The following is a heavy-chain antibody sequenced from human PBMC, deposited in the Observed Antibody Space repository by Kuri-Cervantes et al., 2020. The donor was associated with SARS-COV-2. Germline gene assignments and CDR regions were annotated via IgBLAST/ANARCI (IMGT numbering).Heavy chain of an antibody. CDR3: ARVAGEGPIYYYYMDV. J-gene: IGHJ6*03. V-gene: IGHV3-21*01. D-gene: IGHD2-21*01. CDR1: GFTFRTYS. CDR2: ISGSGNYI. Sequence: GESLKISCAASGFTFRTYSMIWVRQAPGKALQWVSSISGSGNYIYYVDSVKGRFTVSRDSAKNSLYLQMNNLRGEDTAVYYCARVAGEGPIYYYYMDVWGKGTTVTVSS.